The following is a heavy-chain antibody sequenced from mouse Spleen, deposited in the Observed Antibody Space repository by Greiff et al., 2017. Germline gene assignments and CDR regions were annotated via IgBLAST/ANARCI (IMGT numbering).Heavy chain of an antibody. J-gene: IGHJ2*01. D-gene: IGHD1-1*01. Sequence: VQLQQPGAELVMPGASVKLSCKASGYTFTSYWMHWVKQRPGQGLEWIGEIDPSDSYTNYNQKFKGKATLTVDKSSSTAYMQLSSLTSEDSAVYYCARRRRYGSSFDYWGQGTTLTVSS. CDR3: ARRRRYGSSFDY. CDR2: IDPSDSYT. V-gene: IGHV1-69*01. CDR1: GYTFTSYW.